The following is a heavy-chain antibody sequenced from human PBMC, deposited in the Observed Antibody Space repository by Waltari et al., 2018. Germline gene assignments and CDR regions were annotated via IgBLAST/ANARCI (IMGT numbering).Heavy chain of an antibody. V-gene: IGHV4-61*02. Sequence: QVQLQESGPGLVKPSQTLSLTCTVSGGSISSGSYYWSWIRQPAGKGLEWLGHIYNSGRTKYNPSLKSRLTISVDTSKNQFSLMLTSVTAADTAVYYCARESPFGVLYSSSSPSFDYWGQGTLVTVSS. D-gene: IGHD6-6*01. J-gene: IGHJ4*02. CDR1: GGSISSGSYY. CDR2: IYNSGRT. CDR3: ARESPFGVLYSSSSPSFDY.